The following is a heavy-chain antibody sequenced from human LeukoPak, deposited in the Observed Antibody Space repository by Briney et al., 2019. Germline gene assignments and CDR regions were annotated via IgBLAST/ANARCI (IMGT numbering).Heavy chain of an antibody. CDR3: ARSPGYYGSGSHADAFDI. CDR2: IYYSGST. V-gene: IGHV4-59*01. J-gene: IGHJ3*02. Sequence: SETLSLTCTVSGGSISSYYWSWIRQPPGKGLEWIGYIYYSGSTNYNPSLKSRATISVDTSKNQFSLKLSSVTAADTAVYYCARSPGYYGSGSHADAFDIWGQGTMVTVSS. CDR1: GGSISSYY. D-gene: IGHD3-10*01.